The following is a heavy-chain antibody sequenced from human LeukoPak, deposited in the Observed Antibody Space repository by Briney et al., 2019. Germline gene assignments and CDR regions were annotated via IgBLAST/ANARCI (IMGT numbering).Heavy chain of an antibody. CDR3: ATWGYCDSGTCDPG. D-gene: IGHD2-15*01. CDR1: GFTFSSYG. Sequence: GGSLRLSCAASGFTFSSYGMHWVRQAPGKGLEWVAVISYDGSNKYYADSVKGRFTISRDNAKNTLYLQMDSLRAEDTAVYYCATWGYCDSGTCDPGWGQGALVTVSS. CDR2: ISYDGSNK. J-gene: IGHJ4*02. V-gene: IGHV3-30*03.